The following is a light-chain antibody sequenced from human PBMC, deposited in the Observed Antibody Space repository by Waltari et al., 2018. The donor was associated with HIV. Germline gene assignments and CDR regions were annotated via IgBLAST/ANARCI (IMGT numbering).Light chain of an antibody. CDR1: SSHIGSNT. V-gene: IGLV1-44*01. J-gene: IGLJ3*02. Sequence: QSVLTQPPSASGTPGQRVTISCSGSSSHIGSNTVNWYQQLPGTAPKLRLYSNNHRPSGVPDRFSGSKSGTSASLAISGLQSEDEADYYCAAWDGSLNGRVFGGGTKLTVL. CDR2: SNN. CDR3: AAWDGSLNGRV.